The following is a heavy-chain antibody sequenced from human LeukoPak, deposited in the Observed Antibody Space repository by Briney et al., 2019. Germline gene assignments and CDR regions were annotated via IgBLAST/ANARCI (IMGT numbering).Heavy chain of an antibody. D-gene: IGHD6-19*01. J-gene: IGHJ4*02. V-gene: IGHV4-61*02. CDR3: ASTGSLYSSGWRVLDY. CDR2: IYTSGST. CDR1: GGSISSGNYY. Sequence: SETLSLTCTVSGGSISSGNYYWSWIRQPAGKGLEWIGRIYTSGSTNYNPSLKSRVTISVDTSKNQFSLKLSSVTAADTAVYYCASTGSLYSSGWRVLDYWGQGTLVTVSS.